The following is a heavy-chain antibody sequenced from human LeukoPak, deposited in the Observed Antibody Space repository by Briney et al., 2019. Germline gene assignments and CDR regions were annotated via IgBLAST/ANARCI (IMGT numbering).Heavy chain of an antibody. V-gene: IGHV4-30-4*01. CDR3: ARDLSSWAHFDY. Sequence: PSETLSLTCTVSGGSISSGDYDWSWIRQPPGKGLEWIGYIYYSGSTYYNPSLKSRVTISVDTSKNQFSLKLSSVTAADTAVYYCARDLSSWAHFDYWGQGTLVTVSS. J-gene: IGHJ4*02. CDR1: GGSISSGDYD. CDR2: IYYSGST. D-gene: IGHD6-13*01.